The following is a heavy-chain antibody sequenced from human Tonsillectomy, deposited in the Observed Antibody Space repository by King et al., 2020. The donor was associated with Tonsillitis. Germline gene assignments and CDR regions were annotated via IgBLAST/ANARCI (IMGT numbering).Heavy chain of an antibody. CDR3: AKDLYDSSGYYFDY. CDR2: ISGSAGIT. J-gene: IGHJ4*02. V-gene: IGHV3-23*04. Sequence: VQLVESGGGLVQPGGSLRLSCAASGFTFSSYAMNWVRQAPGKGLEWVSAISGSAGITYYADSVKGRFTISRDNSKNTLYLQMNSLRAEDTAVYFCAKDLYDSSGYYFDYWGQGTLVTVSS. D-gene: IGHD3-22*01. CDR1: GFTFSSYA.